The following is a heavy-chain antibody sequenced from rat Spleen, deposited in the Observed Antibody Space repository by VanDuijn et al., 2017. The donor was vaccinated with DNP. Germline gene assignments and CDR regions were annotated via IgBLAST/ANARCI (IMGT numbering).Heavy chain of an antibody. CDR3: AKYECVAIWFAY. CDR2: ISHSGST. Sequence: EVLLQESGPGLVKPSQSLSLTCSVTGFSITSNYWAWIRRFPGNEMEWMGYISHSGSTNYKASLTSRISITRDTSKNQFFLHLNSVTTEDSATYYCAKYECVAIWFAYWGQGTVVTVSS. J-gene: IGHJ3*01. V-gene: IGHV3-1*01. CDR1: GFSITSNY.